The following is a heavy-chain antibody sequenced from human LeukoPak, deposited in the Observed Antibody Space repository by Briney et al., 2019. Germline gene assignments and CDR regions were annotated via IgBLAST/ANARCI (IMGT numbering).Heavy chain of an antibody. V-gene: IGHV3-23*01. J-gene: IGHJ4*02. CDR3: AKGLGFLPQFDY. CDR1: GFPFNNYP. Sequence: GGSLRLSCAASGFPFNNYPMIWVRQGPGKGLEWVSSISDSGGTTYYADSVKGRFTISRDNSKNTVYLQMNSLRAEDTALYYCAKGLGFLPQFDYWGQGTLVAVSS. D-gene: IGHD6-19*01. CDR2: ISDSGGTT.